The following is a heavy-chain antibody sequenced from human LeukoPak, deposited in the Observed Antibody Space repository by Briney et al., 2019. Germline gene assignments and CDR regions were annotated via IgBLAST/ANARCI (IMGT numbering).Heavy chain of an antibody. V-gene: IGHV3-23*01. CDR2: ITSSGGAT. J-gene: IGHJ6*02. D-gene: IGHD2-15*01. CDR1: GFTFSNYV. Sequence: GGSLRLSCAASGFTFSNYVMTWVRQAPGQGLEWVSGITSSGGATFYADSVKGRFTISRDNSKNTLYLQMNSLRAEDTAVYYCARMGIVVVAATRAYYGMGVWGQGTTVTVSS. CDR3: ARMGIVVVAATRAYYGMGV.